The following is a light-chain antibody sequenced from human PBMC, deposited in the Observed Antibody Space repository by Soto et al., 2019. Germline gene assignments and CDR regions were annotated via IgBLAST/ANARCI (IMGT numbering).Light chain of an antibody. J-gene: IGKJ4*01. V-gene: IGKV3-11*01. CDR2: DAS. Sequence: ELVLTQSPATLCLSSGERRNLFRRPSQSVSSYLAWYQQKPGQAHRLLIYDASNRATGIPARFSGSGSGTDFTLTISSLEPEDLAVYYGQQRSNWPQLTFGGWTKVEIK. CDR1: QSVSSY. CDR3: QQRSNWPQLT.